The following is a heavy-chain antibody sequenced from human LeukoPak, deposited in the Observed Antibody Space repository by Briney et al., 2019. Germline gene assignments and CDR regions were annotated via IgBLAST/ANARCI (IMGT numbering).Heavy chain of an antibody. Sequence: GGSLRLSCAASGFTFSSYGMHWVRQAPGKGLEWVAVISYDGSNKYYAGSVKGRFTISRDNSKNTLYLQMNSLRAEDTAVYYCAKDLGYCSGGSCPYGMDVWGQGTTVTVSS. CDR3: AKDLGYCSGGSCPYGMDV. J-gene: IGHJ6*02. D-gene: IGHD2-15*01. CDR1: GFTFSSYG. CDR2: ISYDGSNK. V-gene: IGHV3-30*18.